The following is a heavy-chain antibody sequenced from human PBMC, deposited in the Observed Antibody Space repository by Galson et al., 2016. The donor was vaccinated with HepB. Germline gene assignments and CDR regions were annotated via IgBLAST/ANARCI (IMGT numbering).Heavy chain of an antibody. CDR2: ISYDGGNK. J-gene: IGHJ4*02. CDR1: GFTFSSYA. V-gene: IGHV3-30-3*01. Sequence: SLRLSCAASGFTFSSYAMHWVRQAPGKGLEWVALISYDGGNKYYAESVKGRFSTSRDNSKSTVYLEMNSLRAEDTALYYCARDANEGSGSYYFDYWGRGTLVTVSP. D-gene: IGHD3-10*01. CDR3: ARDANEGSGSYYFDY.